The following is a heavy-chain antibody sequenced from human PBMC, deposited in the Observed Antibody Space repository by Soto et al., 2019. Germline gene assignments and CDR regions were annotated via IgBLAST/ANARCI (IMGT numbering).Heavy chain of an antibody. CDR3: ARDLRFTTSPDSWFGP. J-gene: IGHJ5*02. Sequence: QVRLVQSGGEVKKPGASVKVSCKASGYTFMSYGINWVRQAPGQGREWMGWISADTGHTAYAQKVQDRVTLTTDTSTQTAYMELRSLRSDDTAIYYCARDLRFTTSPDSWFGPWGQGTRVTVSS. V-gene: IGHV1-18*04. D-gene: IGHD2-2*01. CDR2: ISADTGHT. CDR1: GYTFMSYG.